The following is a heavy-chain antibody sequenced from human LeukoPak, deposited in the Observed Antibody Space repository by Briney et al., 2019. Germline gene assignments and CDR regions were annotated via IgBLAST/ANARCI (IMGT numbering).Heavy chain of an antibody. CDR2: ISSSSSYI. J-gene: IGHJ5*02. CDR3: ARGGYSYDLSNWFDP. D-gene: IGHD5-18*01. Sequence: PGGPLRLSCAASGFTFSSYSMNWVRQAPGKGLEWVSSISSSSSYIYYADSVKGRFTISRDNAKNSLYLQMNSLRAEDTAVYYCARGGYSYDLSNWFDPWGQGTLVTVSS. CDR1: GFTFSSYS. V-gene: IGHV3-21*01.